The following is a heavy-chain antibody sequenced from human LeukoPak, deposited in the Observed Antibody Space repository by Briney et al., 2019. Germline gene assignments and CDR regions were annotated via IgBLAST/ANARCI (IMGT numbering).Heavy chain of an antibody. J-gene: IGHJ4*02. D-gene: IGHD2-21*02. CDR3: ARGDSEFDY. CDR2: IYYSGST. Sequence: SETLSLTCTVSGGSISSSSYYWGWIRQPPGKGLEWIGSIYYSGSTYYNPSLKSRVTISVDTSKNQFSLKLSSVTAADTAVYYCARGDSEFDYWGQGTLVTVSS. CDR1: GGSISSSSYY. V-gene: IGHV4-39*07.